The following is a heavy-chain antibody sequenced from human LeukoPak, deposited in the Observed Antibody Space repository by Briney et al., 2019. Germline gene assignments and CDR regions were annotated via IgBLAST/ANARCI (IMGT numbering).Heavy chain of an antibody. Sequence: SETLSLTCAVHGGSFSGYYWSWIRQPPGKGLEWIGEINHSGSTNYNPSLKSRVTISVDTSKNQFSLKLSSVTAADTAVYYCGERSDHQENWGQGTLVTVSS. J-gene: IGHJ4*02. V-gene: IGHV4-34*01. CDR2: INHSGST. CDR3: GERSDHQEN. CDR1: GGSFSGYY.